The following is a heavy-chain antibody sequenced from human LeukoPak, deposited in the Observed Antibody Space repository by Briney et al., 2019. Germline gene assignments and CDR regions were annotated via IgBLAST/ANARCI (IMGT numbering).Heavy chain of an antibody. D-gene: IGHD3-3*01. Sequence: SETLSLTCTVSGGSISSGGYYWSWIRQHPGKGLEWIGYIYYSGSTYYNPSLKSRVTISVDTSKNQFSLKLSSVTAADTAVYYCARGSAGVVIKFWDWFDPWGQGTLVTVPS. J-gene: IGHJ5*02. V-gene: IGHV4-31*03. CDR3: ARGSAGVVIKFWDWFDP. CDR1: GGSISSGGYY. CDR2: IYYSGST.